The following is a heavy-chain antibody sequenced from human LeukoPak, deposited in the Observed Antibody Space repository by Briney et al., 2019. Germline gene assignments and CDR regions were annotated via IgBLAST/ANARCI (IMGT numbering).Heavy chain of an antibody. CDR2: ISSSGSTI. J-gene: IGHJ6*02. V-gene: IGHV3-48*03. D-gene: IGHD5-24*01. CDR3: ARGGVEYYYYYGMDV. Sequence: GGSLRLSCAASGFTFSSYEMNWVRQAPGKGLEWVSYISSSGSTIYYADSVKGRFTISRDNAKNSLYLQMNSLRAEDTAVYYCARGGVEYYYYYGMDVWGQGTTVTVSS. CDR1: GFTFSSYE.